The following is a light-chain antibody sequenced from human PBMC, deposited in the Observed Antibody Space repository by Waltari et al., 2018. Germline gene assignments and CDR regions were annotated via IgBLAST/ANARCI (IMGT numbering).Light chain of an antibody. J-gene: IGLJ2*01. CDR2: YHN. Sequence: QSVLTQPPSVSAAPGQKVPISCSGSNSNFGTDYVSSYQHLPGTAHKLLIYYHNQRPSGIPDRFSGAKSGRSATLDITGLQTGDEADYYCGTWDSSLSAVVFGGGTKLTVL. V-gene: IGLV1-51*01. CDR1: NSNFGTDY. CDR3: GTWDSSLSAVV.